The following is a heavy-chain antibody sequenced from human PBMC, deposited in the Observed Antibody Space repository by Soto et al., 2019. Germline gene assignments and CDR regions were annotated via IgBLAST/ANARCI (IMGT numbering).Heavy chain of an antibody. CDR1: GFTFRNYA. CDR3: AKRCSGSSSMVCLDY. CDR2: LSGDSSDR. V-gene: IGHV3-23*01. Sequence: GGSLRLSCAASGFTFRNYAMSWVRQAPGKGLEWVSSLSGDSSDRYYAASVLGRFTLSRDYSKNTLFLQMNSLRVEDTAVYYCAKRCSGSSSMVCLDYWGQGTMVTVSS. D-gene: IGHD6-6*01. J-gene: IGHJ4*02.